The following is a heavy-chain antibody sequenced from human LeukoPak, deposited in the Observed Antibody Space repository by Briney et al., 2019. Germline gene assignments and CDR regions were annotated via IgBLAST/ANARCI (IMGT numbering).Heavy chain of an antibody. CDR1: GFTFSTYS. CDR2: ISPDSNYK. Sequence: NPGGSLGLSCAASGFTFSTYSMNWLRLAPGKGLEWVSSISPDSNYKYYVDSVKGRFTISRDNAKSSLYLQMNSLRAEDTAVYYCVRGGYRGFDYEYWGQGTLVTVSS. V-gene: IGHV3-21*01. J-gene: IGHJ4*02. D-gene: IGHD5-12*01. CDR3: VRGGYRGFDYEY.